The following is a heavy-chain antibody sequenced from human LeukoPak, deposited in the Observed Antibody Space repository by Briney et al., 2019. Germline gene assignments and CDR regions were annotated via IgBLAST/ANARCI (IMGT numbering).Heavy chain of an antibody. D-gene: IGHD6-13*01. J-gene: IGHJ6*03. CDR2: ISAYNGNT. CDR3: ARGIRQQLVLLYYYYYYMDV. V-gene: IGHV1-18*01. CDR1: GYTFTSYG. Sequence: GASVKVPCKASGYTFTSYGISWVRQAPGQGLEWMGWISAYNGNTNYAQKLQGRVTMTTDTSTSTAYMELRSLRSDDTAVYYCARGIRQQLVLLYYYYYYMDVWGKGTTVTISS.